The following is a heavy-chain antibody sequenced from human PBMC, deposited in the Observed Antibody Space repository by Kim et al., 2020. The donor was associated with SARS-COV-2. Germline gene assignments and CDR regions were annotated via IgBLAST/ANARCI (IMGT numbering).Heavy chain of an antibody. CDR2: IDFYGNT. CDR1: DDSIHNSNYY. CDR3: AVFYASGTFFPGENWF. Sequence: SETLSLTCTVSDDSIHNSNYYWAWIRQTPGTGLEWIATIDFYGNTNSGPSLRSRVTMSLDTSENQFSLILTSVTAADTALYYCAVFYASGTFFPGENWF. V-gene: IGHV4-39*01. D-gene: IGHD3-10*01. J-gene: IGHJ5*01.